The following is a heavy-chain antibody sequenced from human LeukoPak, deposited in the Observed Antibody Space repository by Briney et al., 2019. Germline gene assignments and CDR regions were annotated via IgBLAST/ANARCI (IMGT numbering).Heavy chain of an antibody. D-gene: IGHD2-2*01. J-gene: IGHJ6*02. Sequence: TGGSLRLSCAASGFTFSSYSMNWVRQAPGKGLEWISYINSGSSIIYYADSVKGRFTISRDNVKNSLYLQMNSLRAEDSAVFYCARDPYCTSSSCYDHGMDVWGQGTTVTVS. CDR3: ARDPYCTSSSCYDHGMDV. CDR1: GFTFSSYS. V-gene: IGHV3-48*01. CDR2: INSGSSII.